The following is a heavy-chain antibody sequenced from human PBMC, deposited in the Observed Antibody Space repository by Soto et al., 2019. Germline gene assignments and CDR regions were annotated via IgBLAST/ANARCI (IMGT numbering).Heavy chain of an antibody. CDR3: ARSDGRY. CDR2: IYYSGNT. J-gene: IGHJ4*02. CDR1: GDSISSNSHY. V-gene: IGHV4-61*01. Sequence: SETLSLTCTVSGDSISSNSHYWSWIRQPPGKGLEWIAYIYYSGNTNYNPSLKSRVTISVDTSKNQFSLKLSSVTAADTAVYYCARSDGRYWGQGTLVTVSS.